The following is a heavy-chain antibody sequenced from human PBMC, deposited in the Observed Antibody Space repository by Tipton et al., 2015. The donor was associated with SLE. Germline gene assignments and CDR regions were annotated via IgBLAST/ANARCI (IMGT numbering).Heavy chain of an antibody. CDR1: GGSISSYY. V-gene: IGHV4-59*01. CDR3: ARVLGSGGSFDY. J-gene: IGHJ4*02. D-gene: IGHD2-15*01. CDR2: IYYSGST. Sequence: TLSLTCTVSGGSISSYYWSWIRQPPGKGLEWIGYIYYSGSTNYNPSLKSRVTMSGDTSKNHFSLQLISVTAADTAIYYCARVLGSGGSFDYWGQGTLVTVSS.